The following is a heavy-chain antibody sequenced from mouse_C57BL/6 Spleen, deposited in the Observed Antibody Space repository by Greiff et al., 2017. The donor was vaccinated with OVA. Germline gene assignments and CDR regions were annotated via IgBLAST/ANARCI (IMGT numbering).Heavy chain of an antibody. D-gene: IGHD2-12*01. V-gene: IGHV1-42*01. CDR2: INPSTGGT. J-gene: IGHJ4*01. CDR1: GYSFTGYY. CDR3: ASLRRDYAMDY. Sequence: EVQLVESGPELVKPGASVKISCKASGYSFTGYYMNWVKQSPEKSLEWIGEINPSTGGTTYNQKFKAKATLTVDKSSSTAYMQLKSLTSEDSAVYYCASLRRDYAMDYWGQGTSVTVSS.